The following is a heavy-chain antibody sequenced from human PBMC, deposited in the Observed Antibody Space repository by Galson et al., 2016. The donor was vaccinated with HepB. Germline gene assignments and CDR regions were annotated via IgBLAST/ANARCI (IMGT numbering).Heavy chain of an antibody. CDR2: SYHTGTT. J-gene: IGHJ6*01. V-gene: IGHV4-4*02. D-gene: IGHD3-3*01. CDR3: ARKEWTSKSHYFFGLDV. CDR1: GGSVSSPTW. Sequence: SETLSLTCRVSGGSVSSPTWWTWVRQSPGKGLEWIGESYHTGTTNYHPSLRRRVTISVDKSNNQFALRLASVTAADTAVYFCARKEWTSKSHYFFGLDVWGQGTTVIVSS.